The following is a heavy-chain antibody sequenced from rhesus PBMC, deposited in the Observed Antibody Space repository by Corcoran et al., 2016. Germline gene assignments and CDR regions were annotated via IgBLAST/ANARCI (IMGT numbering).Heavy chain of an antibody. CDR3: ARTIAAAGRWGTFDY. CDR2: IDGNSAST. CDR1: GGSISGYYY. D-gene: IGHD6S26*01. V-gene: IGHV4-73*01. J-gene: IGHJ4*01. Sequence: QVKLQQWGEGLVKPSETLSLTCAVYGGSISGYYYWNWIRQAPGKGLEWIGNIDGNSASTNYNPSLRNRVTISKDTSKNQFSLKLSSVTAADTTVYYCARTIAAAGRWGTFDYWGQGVLVTVSS.